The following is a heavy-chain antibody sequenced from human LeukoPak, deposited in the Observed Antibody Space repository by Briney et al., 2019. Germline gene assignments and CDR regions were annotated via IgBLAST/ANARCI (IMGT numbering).Heavy chain of an antibody. Sequence: SETLSLTCTASGGSISSSSYYWGWIRQPPGKGLEWIGSIYYSGSTNYNPSLKSRVTIPVDTSKNQFSLKLSSVTAADTAVYYCAIQDPSPWYYGAFDIWGQGTMVTVSS. J-gene: IGHJ3*02. CDR3: AIQDPSPWYYGAFDI. V-gene: IGHV4-39*07. D-gene: IGHD3-10*01. CDR1: GGSISSSSYY. CDR2: IYYSGST.